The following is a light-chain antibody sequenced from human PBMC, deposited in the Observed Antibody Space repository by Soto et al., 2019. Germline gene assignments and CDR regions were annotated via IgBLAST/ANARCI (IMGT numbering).Light chain of an antibody. V-gene: IGLV2-14*03. CDR3: AAWDDNLNGPL. Sequence: QSALTQPASVSGSPGQSITISCTGTSSDVGYYDSVSWYQRHPDKAPKLIIYDVYSRPSGVPDRFSGSKSGTSASLAISGLQSEDEAEYYCAAWDDNLNGPLFGGGTKLTVL. CDR1: SSDVGYYDS. CDR2: DVY. J-gene: IGLJ3*02.